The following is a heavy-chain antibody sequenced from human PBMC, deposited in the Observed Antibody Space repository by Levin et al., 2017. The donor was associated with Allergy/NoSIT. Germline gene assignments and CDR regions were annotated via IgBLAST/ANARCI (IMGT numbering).Heavy chain of an antibody. CDR1: GGSFSAYY. D-gene: IGHD3-10*01. Sequence: PSETLSLTCAVYGGSFSAYYWNWIRQPPGKGLEWIGEINHSGSTNYNPSLKSRVTISVDTSENQFSLKLSSVTAAYTAVYYCARGRVTLVREDYYGMDVWGQATTVTVSS. J-gene: IGHJ6*02. V-gene: IGHV4-34*01. CDR2: INHSGST. CDR3: ARGRVTLVREDYYGMDV.